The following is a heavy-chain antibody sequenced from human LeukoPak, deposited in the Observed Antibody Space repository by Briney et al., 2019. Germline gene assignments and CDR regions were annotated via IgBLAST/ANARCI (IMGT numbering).Heavy chain of an antibody. J-gene: IGHJ4*02. CDR1: GYTFTNYH. CDR3: ARTTSITASGYDY. V-gene: IGHV1-8*03. Sequence: ASVKVSCKASGYTFTNYHINWVRQATGQGLEWMGWMNPNNGDSGYAQKFQGRVTITRDTSITTSYMELRSLRSDDTAVYFCARTTSITASGYDYWGQGTLVTVSS. CDR2: MNPNNGDS. D-gene: IGHD6-25*01.